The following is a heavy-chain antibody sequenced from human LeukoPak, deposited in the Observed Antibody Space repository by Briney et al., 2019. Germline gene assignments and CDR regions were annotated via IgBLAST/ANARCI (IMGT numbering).Heavy chain of an antibody. D-gene: IGHD3-10*01. CDR1: GFTFSSYS. V-gene: IGHV3-21*01. J-gene: IGHJ4*02. Sequence: GGSLRLSCAASGFTFSSYSMNWVRQAPGKGLEWVSSISSSSSYIYYADSVKGRFTISRDNAKNSLYLQMNSLRAEDTAVYYCARDTYGSGSYMWYYWGQGTLVTVSS. CDR3: ARDTYGSGSYMWYY. CDR2: ISSSSSYI.